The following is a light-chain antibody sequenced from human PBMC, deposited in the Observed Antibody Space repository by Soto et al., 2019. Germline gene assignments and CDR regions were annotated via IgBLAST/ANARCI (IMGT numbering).Light chain of an antibody. J-gene: IGLJ3*02. CDR2: DVT. Sequence: HSALTQPASVSGSPGQSITISCTGTSSDVGGYNYVSWYQQHPVKAPKLMIYDVTNLPSGVSNRFSGSKSGNTASLTISGLQAEDEADYYCSSYTCSSTPLVFGGGTKLTVL. CDR1: SSDVGGYNY. CDR3: SSYTCSSTPLV. V-gene: IGLV2-14*01.